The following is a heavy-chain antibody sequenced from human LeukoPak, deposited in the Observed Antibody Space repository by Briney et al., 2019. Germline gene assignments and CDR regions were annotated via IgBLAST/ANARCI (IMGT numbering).Heavy chain of an antibody. CDR3: ARMVRGSGGGNWFDP. CDR1: GYTFTDYY. CDR2: INPNSGGT. Sequence: ASVKVSCKASGYTFTDYYMHWVRQAPGQGLEWMGWINPNSGGTNYAQKFQGRVTMTRDTSISTAHMELIRLRSDDTAVYYRARMVRGSGGGNWFDPWGQGTLVTVSS. D-gene: IGHD3-10*01. V-gene: IGHV1-2*02. J-gene: IGHJ5*02.